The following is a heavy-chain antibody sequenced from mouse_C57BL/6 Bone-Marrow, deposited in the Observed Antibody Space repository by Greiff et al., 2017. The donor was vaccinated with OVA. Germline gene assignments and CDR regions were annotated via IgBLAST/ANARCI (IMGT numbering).Heavy chain of an antibody. CDR1: GYTFTSYW. Sequence: VKLQQPGAELVMPGASVKLSCKASGYTFTSYWMHWVKQRPGQGLEWIGEIDPSDSYTNYNQKFKGKSTLTVDKSSSTAYMQLSSLTSEDSAVYYCARGGLRRGDYWGQGTTLTVSS. J-gene: IGHJ2*01. V-gene: IGHV1-69*01. CDR2: IDPSDSYT. D-gene: IGHD2-4*01. CDR3: ARGGLRRGDY.